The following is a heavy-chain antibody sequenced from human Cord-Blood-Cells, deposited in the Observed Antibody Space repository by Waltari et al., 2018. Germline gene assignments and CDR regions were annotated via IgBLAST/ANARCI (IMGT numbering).Heavy chain of an antibody. CDR1: GYTFTSYG. CDR3: ARDRRYSSSWYAFDI. V-gene: IGHV1-18*04. J-gene: IGHJ3*02. Sequence: QVQLVQSGAEVKKPGASVKVSCKASGYTFTSYGISWVRHAPGQGHEGMGWSSANKGNTRHAKQRQGRGSMNTDTSKSTAYMELRGLRSDDTDVYDFARDRRYSSSWYAFDIWGQGTMVTVSS. D-gene: IGHD6-13*01. CDR2: SSANKGNT.